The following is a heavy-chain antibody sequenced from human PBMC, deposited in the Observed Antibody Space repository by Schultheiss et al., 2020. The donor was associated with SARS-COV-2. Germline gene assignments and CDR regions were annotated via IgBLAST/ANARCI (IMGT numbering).Heavy chain of an antibody. D-gene: IGHD3-16*01. V-gene: IGHV4-34*01. CDR3: ASGGQFYDYVWAAGFDP. CDR1: GGSFSGYY. J-gene: IGHJ5*02. Sequence: SETLSLTCAVYGGSFSGYYWSWIRQPPGKGLEWIGYIYHSGSTNYNPSLKSRVTISVDTSKNQFSLKLSSVTAADTAVYYCASGGQFYDYVWAAGFDPWGQGTLVTVSS. CDR2: IYHSGST.